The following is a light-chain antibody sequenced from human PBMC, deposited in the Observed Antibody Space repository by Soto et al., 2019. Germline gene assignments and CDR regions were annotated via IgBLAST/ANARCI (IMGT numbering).Light chain of an antibody. V-gene: IGLV2-14*01. J-gene: IGLJ1*01. CDR2: DVS. CDR1: SSDVGRYDY. CDR3: SSFTTSSTIV. Sequence: QSALAQPASVSGSPGQSITISCTGTSSDVGRYDYVSWFQQHPGKTPKLLIYDVSNWPSGASDRFSGSKSGNTASLTISGLQPEDEADYNCSSFTTSSTIVFGPGTKLTVL.